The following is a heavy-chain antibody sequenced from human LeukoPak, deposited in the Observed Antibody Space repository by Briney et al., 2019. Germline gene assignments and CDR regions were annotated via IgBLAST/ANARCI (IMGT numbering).Heavy chain of an antibody. CDR1: GFTFSSYG. CDR2: IRYDGSNK. CDR3: ARGDWNPFDY. Sequence: GGSLRLSCAASGFTFSSYGMHWVRQAPGKGLEWVAFIRYDGSNKYYADSVKGRFTISRDNSKNTLYLQMNSLRAEDTAVYYCARGDWNPFDYWGQGTLVTVSS. J-gene: IGHJ4*02. D-gene: IGHD1-1*01. V-gene: IGHV3-30*02.